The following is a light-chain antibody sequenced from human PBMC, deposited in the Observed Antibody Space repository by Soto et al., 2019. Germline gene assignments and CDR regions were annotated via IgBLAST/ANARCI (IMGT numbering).Light chain of an antibody. CDR3: QQYGGSPPT. V-gene: IGKV3-20*01. CDR1: QSVSSNY. CDR2: GAS. Sequence: EIVLTQSPGTVSLSPGERATLSCRASQSVSSNYLAWYQRKPGQAPRLLIYGASSRATDIPNRFSGSGSGTDFTLTITRLEPEDFAVYFCQQYGGSPPTFGQGTKVEIK. J-gene: IGKJ1*01.